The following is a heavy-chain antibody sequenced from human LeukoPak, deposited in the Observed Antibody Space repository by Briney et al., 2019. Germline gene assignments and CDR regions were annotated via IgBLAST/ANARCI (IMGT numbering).Heavy chain of an antibody. D-gene: IGHD3-22*01. V-gene: IGHV1-69*05. J-gene: IGHJ4*02. Sequence: VASVKVSCKACGGTFSSYAISWVRQAPGQGLEWMGGIIPIFGTANYAQKFQGRVTITTDESTSTAYMELSSLRSEDTAVYYCARGSAFYDSSGYLSYYFDYWGQGTLVTVSS. CDR1: GGTFSSYA. CDR3: ARGSAFYDSSGYLSYYFDY. CDR2: IIPIFGTA.